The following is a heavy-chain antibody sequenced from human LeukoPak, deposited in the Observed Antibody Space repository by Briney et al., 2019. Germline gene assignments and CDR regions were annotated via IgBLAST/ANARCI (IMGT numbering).Heavy chain of an antibody. J-gene: IGHJ3*02. V-gene: IGHV4-34*01. Sequence: PSETLSLTCAVYGGSFSGYYWSWIRQPPGKGLEWIGEINHSGSTNYNPSLKSRVTISVDTSKNQFSLKLSSVTAADTAVYYCARHPDYYDSSGYPRAHTFDIWGQGTMVTVSS. D-gene: IGHD3-22*01. CDR3: ARHPDYYDSSGYPRAHTFDI. CDR2: INHSGST. CDR1: GGSFSGYY.